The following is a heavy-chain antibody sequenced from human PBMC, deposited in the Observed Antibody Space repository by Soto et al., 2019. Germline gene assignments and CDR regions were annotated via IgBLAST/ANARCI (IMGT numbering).Heavy chain of an antibody. CDR3: AHRVLRTVFGLVTTTAIYFDF. J-gene: IGHJ4*02. CDR1: GFSLTTSGVG. D-gene: IGHD3-3*01. CDR2: IYWDDDK. Sequence: GPTQVKPRQTLTLTCTFSGFSLTTSGVGVGWIRQSPGKAPEWLALIYWDDDKRYSPSLKSRLTITKDTSKNQVVMTMADLDPADTATYYCAHRVLRTVFGLVTTTAIYFDFWGQGTPVAVSS. V-gene: IGHV2-5*02.